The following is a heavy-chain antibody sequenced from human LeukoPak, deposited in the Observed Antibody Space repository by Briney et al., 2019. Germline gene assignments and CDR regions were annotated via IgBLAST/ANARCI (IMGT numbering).Heavy chain of an antibody. D-gene: IGHD3-22*01. CDR3: ARGHSNGPNWFDP. J-gene: IGHJ5*02. Sequence: GASVKVSCKAPGYTFSSSGISWVRQAPGQGLEWMGWISAYNGATNYAKKFQGRVTMTEDTSTSTAYMELRSLRPDDTAVYYCARGHSNGPNWFDPWGQGTLVSVSS. CDR1: GYTFSSSG. V-gene: IGHV1-18*01. CDR2: ISAYNGAT.